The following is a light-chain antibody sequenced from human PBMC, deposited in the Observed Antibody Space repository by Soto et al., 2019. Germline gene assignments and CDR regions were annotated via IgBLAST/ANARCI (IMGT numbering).Light chain of an antibody. CDR2: GAS. J-gene: IGKJ5*01. Sequence: EIVMPQSPCPLSVFPGARPTLPWRASQTVSRHLAWYQQKPGQAPRLLIFGASTRATGIPDRFSGSGSGTDFTLTISFLQSEDFAVYYCQQYNSWPLITFGPGTRLEIK. CDR1: QTVSRH. CDR3: QQYNSWPLIT. V-gene: IGKV3-15*01.